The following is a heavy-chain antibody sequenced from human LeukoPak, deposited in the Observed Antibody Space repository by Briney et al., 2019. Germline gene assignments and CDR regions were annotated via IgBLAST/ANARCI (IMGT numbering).Heavy chain of an antibody. Sequence: GGSLRLSCAASGFTFSSYSMNWVRQAPGKGLEWVSSISSSSSYIYYADSVKGRFTISRDNAKNSLYLQMNSLRAKDTAVYYCARPYGDQQADAFDIWGQGTMVTVSS. J-gene: IGHJ3*02. CDR3: ARPYGDQQADAFDI. D-gene: IGHD4-17*01. V-gene: IGHV3-21*01. CDR1: GFTFSSYS. CDR2: ISSSSSYI.